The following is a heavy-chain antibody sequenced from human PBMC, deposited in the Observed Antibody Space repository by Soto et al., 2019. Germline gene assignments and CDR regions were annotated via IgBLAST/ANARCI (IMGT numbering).Heavy chain of an antibody. Sequence: ASVKVSCKASGYTFTSYGISWVRQAPGQGLEWMGWISAYNGNTNYAQKLQGRVTMTTDTSTSTAYMELRSLRSDDTAVYYCARKEGGYDKDGGYYYYGMDVWGHGTTVTVPS. V-gene: IGHV1-18*01. CDR3: ARKEGGYDKDGGYYYYGMDV. D-gene: IGHD5-12*01. J-gene: IGHJ6*02. CDR1: GYTFTSYG. CDR2: ISAYNGNT.